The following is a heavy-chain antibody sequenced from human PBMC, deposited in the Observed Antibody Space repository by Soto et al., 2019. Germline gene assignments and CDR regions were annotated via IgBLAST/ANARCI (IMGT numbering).Heavy chain of an antibody. CDR1: GGSFSGYY. J-gene: IGHJ6*02. D-gene: IGHD3-22*01. CDR2: LYDSGSI. CDR3: ARAYYDSSGYPLYNYYYGMDV. Sequence: SETLSLTCAVYGGSFSGYYCSWIRQPPGKGLEWIGELYDSGSINYNASLKSRVSISVDRSKNQFSLKLSSVTAADTAVYYCARAYYDSSGYPLYNYYYGMDVWGQGTTVTVSS. V-gene: IGHV4-34*01.